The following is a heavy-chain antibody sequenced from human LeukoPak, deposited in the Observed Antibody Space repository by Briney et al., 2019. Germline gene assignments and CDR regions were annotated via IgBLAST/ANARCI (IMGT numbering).Heavy chain of an antibody. Sequence: GGSLRLSCAASGFTFSNAWMSWVRQAPGKGLEWVGRIKSKTDGGTTDYAAPVKGRFTISRDDSKNTLDLQMNSLKTEDTAVYYCTTSIAAATRVYYYGMDVWGQGTTVTVSS. J-gene: IGHJ6*02. D-gene: IGHD6-13*01. CDR3: TTSIAAATRVYYYGMDV. CDR2: IKSKTDGGTT. V-gene: IGHV3-15*01. CDR1: GFTFSNAW.